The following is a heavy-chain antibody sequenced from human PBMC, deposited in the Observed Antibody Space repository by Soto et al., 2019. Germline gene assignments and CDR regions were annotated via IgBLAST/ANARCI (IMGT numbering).Heavy chain of an antibody. CDR3: AKDHGYSSSWSIPRVGY. CDR2: ISGSGGST. D-gene: IGHD6-13*01. V-gene: IGHV3-23*01. Sequence: EVQLLESGGGLVQPGGSLRLSCAASGFTFSSYAMSWVRQAPGKGLEWVSAISGSGGSTYYADSVKGRFTISRDNSKNTLYLQMNSLRAEDTAVYYCAKDHGYSSSWSIPRVGYWGQGTLVTVSS. CDR1: GFTFSSYA. J-gene: IGHJ4*02.